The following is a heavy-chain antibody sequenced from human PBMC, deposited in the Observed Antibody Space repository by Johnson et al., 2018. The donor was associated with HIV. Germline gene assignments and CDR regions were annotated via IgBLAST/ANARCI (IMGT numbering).Heavy chain of an antibody. CDR1: GFTFSSHG. CDR3: AKWQGSSGAFDI. V-gene: IGHV3-30*02. D-gene: IGHD2-15*01. Sequence: QVQLVESGGGVVQPGGSLRLSCAASGFTFSSHGMHWVRQAPGKGLDWVAFIRYDGRNKFYGDSVKGRFTISRDNSKNTLYLQMNSLRGEDTAVYYCAKWQGSSGAFDIWGQGTMVTVSS. CDR2: IRYDGRNK. J-gene: IGHJ3*02.